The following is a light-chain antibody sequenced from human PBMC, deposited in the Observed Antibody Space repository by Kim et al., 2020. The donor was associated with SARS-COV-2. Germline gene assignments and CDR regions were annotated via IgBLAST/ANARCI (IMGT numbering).Light chain of an antibody. Sequence: RATINCKSSQSVLYSSNNKNYLAWYQQKPGQPPKLLIYWASTRESGVPDRFSGSGYGTDFILTISSLQAEDVAVYYCQQYYSTRTFGQGTKVDIK. J-gene: IGKJ1*01. CDR2: WAS. V-gene: IGKV4-1*01. CDR1: QSVLYSSNNKNY. CDR3: QQYYSTRT.